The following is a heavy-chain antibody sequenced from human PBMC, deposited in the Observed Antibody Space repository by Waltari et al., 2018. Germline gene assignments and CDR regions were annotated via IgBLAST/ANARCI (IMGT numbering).Heavy chain of an antibody. J-gene: IGHJ4*02. V-gene: IGHV3-7*01. D-gene: IGHD1-26*01. CDR3: ARVSWDTITRKGIDY. CDR1: GFTFSTYW. CDR2: IKQDGSEK. Sequence: EVQLVESGGDLVQPGGALRLSCAASGFTFSTYWMSWVRQAPGKGLEWVANIKQDGSEKLYVDSVKRRFTISRDNARNSLYLQMNSLRGEDTAVYYCARVSWDTITRKGIDYWGLGTLVIVSS.